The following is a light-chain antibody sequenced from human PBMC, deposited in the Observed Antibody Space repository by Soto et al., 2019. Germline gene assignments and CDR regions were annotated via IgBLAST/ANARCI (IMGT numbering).Light chain of an antibody. V-gene: IGKV1-39*01. CDR2: AAS. Sequence: DIQMTQSPSTLSASVGDRVTITCRASQNIRSLLAWYQQKPGKAPKLMIYAASSLQSGVTSRFSSSGSGTDFTLTISSLQPEDFATYYCQQSYSTPPTFCQGTKV. CDR1: QNIRSL. CDR3: QQSYSTPPT. J-gene: IGKJ1*01.